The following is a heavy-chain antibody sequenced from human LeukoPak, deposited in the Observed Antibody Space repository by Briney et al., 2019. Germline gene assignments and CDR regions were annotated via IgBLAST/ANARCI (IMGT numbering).Heavy chain of an antibody. CDR1: GGTFSSYA. D-gene: IGHD3/OR15-3a*01. V-gene: IGHV1-69*05. Sequence: GASVKVSCKASGGTFSSYAISWVRQAPGQGLEWMGRIIPLFGTADYAEKFQDRVTITTGESTSTAYMELSSLRSEDTAVYYCARSLFRTSGGYYYMDVWDKGTAVTVSS. CDR3: ARSLFRTSGGYYYMDV. J-gene: IGHJ6*03. CDR2: IIPLFGTA.